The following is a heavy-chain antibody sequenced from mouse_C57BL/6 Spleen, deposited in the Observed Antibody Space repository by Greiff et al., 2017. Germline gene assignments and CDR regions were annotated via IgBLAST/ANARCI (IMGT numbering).Heavy chain of an antibody. J-gene: IGHJ1*03. Sequence: QVQLQQSGAELVRPGTSVKVSCKASGYAFTNYLIEWVKQRPGQGLEWIGVINPGSGGTNYNEKFKGKATLTADKSSSPAYMQLSSLTSEDSAVYVCARSIYYYGSSYDFDVWGTGTTVTVAS. CDR3: ARSIYYYGSSYDFDV. CDR2: INPGSGGT. V-gene: IGHV1-54*01. CDR1: GYAFTNYL. D-gene: IGHD1-1*01.